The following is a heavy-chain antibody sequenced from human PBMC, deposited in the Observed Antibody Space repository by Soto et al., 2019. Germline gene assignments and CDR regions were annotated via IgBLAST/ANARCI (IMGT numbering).Heavy chain of an antibody. CDR2: IIPIFGTA. CDR3: ARGLAARPRYYYYGMDV. V-gene: IGHV1-69*06. D-gene: IGHD6-6*01. CDR1: GGTFSSYA. J-gene: IGHJ6*02. Sequence: QVQLVQSGAEVKKPGSSVKVSCKASGGTFSSYAISWVRQAPGQGLEWMGGIIPIFGTANYAQKFQGRVTITADKSTSTAYMELSSLRSEDTAVYYCARGLAARPRYYYYGMDVWGQGTTVTVSS.